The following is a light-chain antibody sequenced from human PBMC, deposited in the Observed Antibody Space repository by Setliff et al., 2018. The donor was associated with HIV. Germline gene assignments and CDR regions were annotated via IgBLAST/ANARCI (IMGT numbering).Light chain of an antibody. CDR1: NSDIGSYDF. J-gene: IGLJ1*01. CDR2: EVS. Sequence: SALAQPASVSGSPGQSITISCTGTNSDIGSYDFVSWYLHHPGKAPKLMIYEVSNRPSGVSSRFPASKSGNTASLTISGLQTEDEADYYCSSYTNITTRVFGTGTKSPS. V-gene: IGLV2-14*01. CDR3: SSYTNITTRV.